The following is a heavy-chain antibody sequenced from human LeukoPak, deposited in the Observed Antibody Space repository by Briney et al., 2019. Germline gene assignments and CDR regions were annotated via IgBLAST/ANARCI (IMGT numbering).Heavy chain of an antibody. Sequence: SETLSLTCTVSGGSISSYYWSWIRQPPGKGLEWIGYICYTGNTNYNPSLKSRVTISVDTSKNQFSLKLSSVTAADTAVYYCARGRESSWGRKYNWFDPWGQGTLVTVSS. J-gene: IGHJ5*02. CDR3: ARGRESSWGRKYNWFDP. V-gene: IGHV4-59*12. CDR1: GGSISSYY. D-gene: IGHD6-13*01. CDR2: ICYTGNT.